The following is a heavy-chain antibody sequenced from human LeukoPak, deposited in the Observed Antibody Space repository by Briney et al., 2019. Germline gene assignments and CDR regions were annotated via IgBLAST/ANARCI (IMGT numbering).Heavy chain of an antibody. D-gene: IGHD2-21*01. J-gene: IGHJ6*03. CDR1: GYTFTSYG. CDR3: ARVAEAIPGQVYYYYMDV. Sequence: GASVKVSCKASGYTFTSYGISWVRQAPGQGLEWMGWISAYNGNTNYAQKLQGRVTMTTDTSTSTAYMELRSLRSDDTAVYYCARVAEAIPGQVYYYYMDVWGKGTTVTVSS. V-gene: IGHV1-18*01. CDR2: ISAYNGNT.